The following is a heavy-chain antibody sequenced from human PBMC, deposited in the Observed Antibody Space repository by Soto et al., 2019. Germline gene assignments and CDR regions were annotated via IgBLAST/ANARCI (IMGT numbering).Heavy chain of an antibody. V-gene: IGHV1-69*13. CDR2: IIPIFGTA. D-gene: IGHD5-18*01. Sequence: GASVKVSCKASGYTFTSYGLSWVRQAPGQGLEWMGGIIPIFGTANYAQKFQGRVTITADESTSTAYMELSSLRSEDTAVYYCARRAMVPNYYSYYYYYGMDVWGQGTTVTVSS. CDR3: ARRAMVPNYYSYYYYYGMDV. CDR1: GYTFTSYG. J-gene: IGHJ6*02.